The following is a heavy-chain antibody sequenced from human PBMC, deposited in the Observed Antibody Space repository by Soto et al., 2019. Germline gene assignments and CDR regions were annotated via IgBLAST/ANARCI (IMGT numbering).Heavy chain of an antibody. V-gene: IGHV4-39*01. D-gene: IGHD2-2*01. CDR1: GGSISSGSYY. J-gene: IGHJ3*02. CDR3: ARIKLERGAITAFDI. Sequence: QLQLQESGPGLVKPSETLSLTCAVSGGSISSGSYYWGWIRQPPGKGLEWIGSIYDSVTSYYTPSLKSRVTIAVDTSKNQFSLKLSSVTAADTAVYYCARIKLERGAITAFDIWGQGTMVTVSS. CDR2: IYDSVTS.